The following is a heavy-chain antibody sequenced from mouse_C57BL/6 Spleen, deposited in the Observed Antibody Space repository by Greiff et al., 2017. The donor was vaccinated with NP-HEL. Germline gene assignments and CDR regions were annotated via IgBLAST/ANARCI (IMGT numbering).Heavy chain of an antibody. CDR2: IRNKANNHAT. V-gene: IGHV6-6*01. Sequence: EVMLVESGGGLVQPGGSMKLSCAASGFTFSDAWMDWVRQSPEKGLEWVAEIRNKANNHATYYADSVKGRFTISRDDSKSSVYLQMNSLRAEDTGIYYCTGYGSDAMDYWGQGTSVTVSS. CDR1: GFTFSDAW. CDR3: TGYGSDAMDY. J-gene: IGHJ4*01. D-gene: IGHD1-1*01.